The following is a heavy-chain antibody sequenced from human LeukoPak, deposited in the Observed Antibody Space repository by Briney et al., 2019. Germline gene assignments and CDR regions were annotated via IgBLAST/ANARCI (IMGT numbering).Heavy chain of an antibody. V-gene: IGHV3-30-3*01. Sequence: GGSLRLSCAASGFTFSSYAMHWVRQAPGKGLEWVAVISYDGSNKYYADSVKGRFTISRDYSKNTLYLQMNSLRAEDTAVYYCARDRYYDFWSGYDFDYWGQGTLVTVSS. CDR1: GFTFSSYA. J-gene: IGHJ4*02. CDR3: ARDRYYDFWSGYDFDY. D-gene: IGHD3-3*01. CDR2: ISYDGSNK.